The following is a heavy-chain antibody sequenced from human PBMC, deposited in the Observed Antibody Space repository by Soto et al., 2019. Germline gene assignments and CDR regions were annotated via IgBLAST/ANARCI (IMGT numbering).Heavy chain of an antibody. D-gene: IGHD2-2*02. J-gene: IGHJ6*02. CDR3: ARGYLVLVPAAIPPHYYGMDV. CDR1: GDGVSSNSAA. CDR2: TYYRSKWYN. V-gene: IGHV6-1*01. Sequence: SQTLSLTCAISGDGVSSNSAAWNWIRQSPSRGLEWLGRTYYRSKWYNDYAVAVKSRITINPDTSKNQFSLQLNSVTPEDTAVYYCARGYLVLVPAAIPPHYYGMDVRGQRTTVTLAS.